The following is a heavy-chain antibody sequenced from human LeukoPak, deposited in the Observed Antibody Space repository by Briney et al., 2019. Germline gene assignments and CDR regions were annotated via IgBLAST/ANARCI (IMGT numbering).Heavy chain of an antibody. CDR1: GGSISSYY. D-gene: IGHD3-22*01. J-gene: IGHJ4*02. V-gene: IGHV4-59*01. Sequence: SETLSLTCTVSGGSISSYYWNWIRQPPGKGLEWIGYVYYSGSTNYNPSLKSRVTISVDTSKNQFSLKLRSVTAADTAVYYCARELYDSSGYLTLYYFDYWGQGILATVSS. CDR2: VYYSGST. CDR3: ARELYDSSGYLTLYYFDY.